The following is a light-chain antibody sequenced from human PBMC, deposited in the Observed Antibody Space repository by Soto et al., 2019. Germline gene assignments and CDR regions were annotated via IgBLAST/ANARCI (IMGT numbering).Light chain of an antibody. Sequence: ETVLTQSPATLSSSPGKSATLSCRTSQSVDTSLDWYQQKPGQAPRLPIYDASSRATGIPVRFSGSGSGTEFTLTISSLEPEDFAVYYCQHRGNWGTFGGGTKVEIK. CDR3: QHRGNWGT. CDR1: QSVDTS. V-gene: IGKV3-11*01. CDR2: DAS. J-gene: IGKJ4*01.